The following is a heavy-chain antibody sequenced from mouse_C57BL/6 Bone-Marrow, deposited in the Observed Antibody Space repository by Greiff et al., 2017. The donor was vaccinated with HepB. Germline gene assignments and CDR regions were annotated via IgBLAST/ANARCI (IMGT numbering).Heavy chain of an antibody. CDR1: GFTFSSYA. V-gene: IGHV5-4*01. CDR2: ISDGGSYT. CDR3: ARDADLLRYFDV. J-gene: IGHJ1*03. Sequence: EVHLVESGGGLVKPGGSLKLSCAASGFTFSSYAMSWVRQTPEKRLEWVATISDGGSYTYYPDNVKGRFTISRDNAKNNLYLQMSHLKSEDTAMYYCARDADLLRYFDVWGTGTTVTVSS.